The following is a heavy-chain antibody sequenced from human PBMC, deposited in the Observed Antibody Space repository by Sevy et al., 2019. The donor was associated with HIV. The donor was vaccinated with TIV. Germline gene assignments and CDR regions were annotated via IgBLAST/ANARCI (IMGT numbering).Heavy chain of an antibody. CDR3: ARVLRVVRIDYFDY. V-gene: IGHV3-21*01. D-gene: IGHD2-2*01. J-gene: IGHJ4*02. Sequence: GGSLRLSCAASGFIFSNYSMNWVRQAPGKGLEWVSSISGRSSYIYNADSGKGRFTSSRDNAKNSLYLQMNSLRAEDTAVYYCARVLRVVRIDYFDYWGQGTLVTVSS. CDR2: ISGRSSYI. CDR1: GFIFSNYS.